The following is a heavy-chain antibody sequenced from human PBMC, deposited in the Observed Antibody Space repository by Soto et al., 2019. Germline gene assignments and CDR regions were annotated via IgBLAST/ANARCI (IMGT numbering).Heavy chain of an antibody. D-gene: IGHD5-12*01. J-gene: IGHJ5*02. CDR3: ARGREYSGYDQLYNWFDP. CDR2: IYSGGST. CDR1: GFTVSSNY. V-gene: IGHV3-66*01. Sequence: GGSLRLSCAASGFTVSSNYMSWVRQAPGKGLEWVSVIYSGGSTYYADSVKGRFTISRDNSKNTLYLQMNSLRAEDTAVYYCARGREYSGYDQLYNWFDPWGQGTLVTVSS.